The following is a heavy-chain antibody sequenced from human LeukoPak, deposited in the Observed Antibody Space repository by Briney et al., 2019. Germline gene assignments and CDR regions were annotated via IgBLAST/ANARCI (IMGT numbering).Heavy chain of an antibody. Sequence: GRSLRLSCAASGFTFSSYGMHWVRQAPGKGLEWVAVISYDGSNKYYADSVKGRFTISRDNSKNTLYLQMNSLRAEDTAVYYCAKANRRMVRGVIALIDYWGQGTLVTVSS. CDR2: ISYDGSNK. CDR3: AKANRRMVRGVIALIDY. V-gene: IGHV3-30*18. CDR1: GFTFSSYG. J-gene: IGHJ4*02. D-gene: IGHD3-10*01.